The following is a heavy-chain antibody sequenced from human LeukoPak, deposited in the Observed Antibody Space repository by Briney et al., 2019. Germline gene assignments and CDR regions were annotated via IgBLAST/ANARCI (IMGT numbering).Heavy chain of an antibody. V-gene: IGHV4-59*12. CDR3: ARGRTYYDFWSGSPFDP. Sequence: SETLSLTCTVSGGSISSYYWSWIRQPPGKGLEWIGYIYYSGSTNYNPSLKSRVTISVDTSKNQFSLKLSSVTAADTAVYYCARGRTYYDFWSGSPFDPWGQGTLVTVSS. CDR2: IYYSGST. D-gene: IGHD3-3*01. J-gene: IGHJ5*02. CDR1: GGSISSYY.